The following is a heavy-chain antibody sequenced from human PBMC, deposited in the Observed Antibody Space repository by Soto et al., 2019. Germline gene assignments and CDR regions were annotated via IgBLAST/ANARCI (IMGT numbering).Heavy chain of an antibody. D-gene: IGHD2-15*01. CDR3: ARGYTGYCSGGTGYLFDP. Sequence: EVQLVESGGGLVKPGGSLRLSCAASGFSFSSYSMNWVRQAPGQGLEWVSSISSSASHINYADSVKGRFTISRDNAKKSVYLQMNSLGAEDTAVYYCARGYTGYCSGGTGYLFDPWGQGTLVTVSS. CDR1: GFSFSSYS. J-gene: IGHJ5*02. V-gene: IGHV3-21*01. CDR2: ISSSASHI.